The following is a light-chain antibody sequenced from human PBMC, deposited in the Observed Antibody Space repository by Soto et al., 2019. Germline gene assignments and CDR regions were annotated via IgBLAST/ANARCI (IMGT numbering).Light chain of an antibody. CDR2: EVG. V-gene: IGLV2-23*02. J-gene: IGLJ1*01. CDR1: SRDVGAYKL. CDR3: GSYAGGSRV. Sequence: QSALAQPASVSGSPGQSITISCTGTSRDVGAYKLVSWYQQHPGKAPKLIIYEVGERPSGASNRFSGSKSGNTASLTISGLQAEDGAYYYCGSYAGGSRVFGTGTKVTVL.